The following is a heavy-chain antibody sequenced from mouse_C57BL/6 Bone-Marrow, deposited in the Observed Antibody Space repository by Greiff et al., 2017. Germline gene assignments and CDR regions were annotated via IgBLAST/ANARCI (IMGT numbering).Heavy chain of an antibody. Sequence: QVQLQQPGAELVKPGASVKLSCKASGYTFTSYWMHWVQQRPGQGLEWIGMIHPNSGSTNYNVKFKSKATLTVDKSSSTAYMQLSSLTSEDSAVYYCARPPAYYYGSSPYYFDYWGQGTTLTVSS. J-gene: IGHJ2*01. D-gene: IGHD1-1*01. CDR1: GYTFTSYW. CDR2: IHPNSGST. V-gene: IGHV1-64*01. CDR3: ARPPAYYYGSSPYYFDY.